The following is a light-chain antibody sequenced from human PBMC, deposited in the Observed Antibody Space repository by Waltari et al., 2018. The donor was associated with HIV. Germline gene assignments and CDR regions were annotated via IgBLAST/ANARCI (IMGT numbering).Light chain of an antibody. CDR1: QSVSSN. CDR3: QQYNKWPLT. V-gene: IGKV3D-15*01. Sequence: EIVMMQSPATLSVSPGERATLSCRASQSVSSNLAWYQQKPGQAPRLLIYGASTRATGIPARISGSGSGTEFTLTISSLQSEDFAVYYCQQYNKWPLTFGGGTKVEIK. CDR2: GAS. J-gene: IGKJ4*01.